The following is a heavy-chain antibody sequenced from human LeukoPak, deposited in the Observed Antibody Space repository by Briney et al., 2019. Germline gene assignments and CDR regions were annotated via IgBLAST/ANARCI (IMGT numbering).Heavy chain of an antibody. CDR3: ARGRGYFFDY. CDR1: GFTFSIYG. J-gene: IGHJ4*02. CDR2: IWKVVSEA. D-gene: IGHD3-10*01. V-gene: IGHV3-33*01. Sequence: GGSLRLSCAPSGFTFSIYGMHWGRQAPGGGREWVALIWKVVSEAYYTGSVKGRVTTSRDTSNNTLCLKMHRLRAEDTVFYLCARGRGYFFDYWGQGTLVTVSS.